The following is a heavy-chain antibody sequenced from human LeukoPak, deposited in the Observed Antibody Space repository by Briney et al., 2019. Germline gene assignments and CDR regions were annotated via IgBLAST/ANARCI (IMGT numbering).Heavy chain of an antibody. CDR2: IHKDGSAK. CDR1: GFTFSGYW. V-gene: IGHV3-7*01. D-gene: IGHD3-10*01. J-gene: IGHJ4*02. CDR3: ARDRGFGADDS. Sequence: PGGSLRLSCGASGFTFSGYWMSWVRQAPGKGLEWVANIHKDGSAKRYVDSVKGRFTISRDNAKRSLYLQMNSLRVEDTAVYYCARDRGFGADDSWGQGSLVTVSS.